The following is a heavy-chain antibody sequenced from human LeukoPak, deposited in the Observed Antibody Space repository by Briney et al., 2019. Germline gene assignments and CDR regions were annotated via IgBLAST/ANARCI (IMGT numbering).Heavy chain of an antibody. J-gene: IGHJ6*03. Sequence: SETLSLTCTVSGGSISSYYWSWIRQPAGKGLEWIGRIYTSGSTNYNPSLKSRVTMSVDTSKNQFSLKLSSVTAADTAVYYCARDTEQLVSYYYYYYMDVWGKGTTVTVSS. CDR2: IYTSGST. V-gene: IGHV4-4*07. CDR1: GGSISSYY. D-gene: IGHD6-6*01. CDR3: ARDTEQLVSYYYYYYMDV.